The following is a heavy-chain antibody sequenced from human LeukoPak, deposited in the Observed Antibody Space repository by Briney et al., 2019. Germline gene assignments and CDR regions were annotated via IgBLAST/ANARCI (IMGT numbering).Heavy chain of an antibody. D-gene: IGHD3-22*01. Sequence: PSETLSLTCTVSGGSISSSSYYWGWIRQPPGKGLEWIGSIYYSGSTYYNPSLKSRVTISVDTSKNQFSLKLSSVTAADTAVYYCARMDSSGYYPTFDYWGQGTLVTVSS. CDR3: ARMDSSGYYPTFDY. CDR2: IYYSGST. CDR1: GGSISSSSYY. J-gene: IGHJ4*02. V-gene: IGHV4-39*07.